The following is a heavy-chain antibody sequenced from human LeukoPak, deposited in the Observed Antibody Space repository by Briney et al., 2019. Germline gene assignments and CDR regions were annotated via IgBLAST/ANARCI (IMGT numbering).Heavy chain of an antibody. V-gene: IGHV4-39*07. Sequence: SETLSLTCTVSGGSISSRTYYWGWIRQPPGKGLEWIGTIYYSGTTYYNPSLKSRVTISLDTSKNQFSLKLSSVTAADTAIYYCASDFSSSSTVYYYYYMDVWGKGTTVTVSS. D-gene: IGHD6-6*01. CDR1: GGSISSRTYY. CDR2: IYYSGTT. J-gene: IGHJ6*03. CDR3: ASDFSSSSTVYYYYYMDV.